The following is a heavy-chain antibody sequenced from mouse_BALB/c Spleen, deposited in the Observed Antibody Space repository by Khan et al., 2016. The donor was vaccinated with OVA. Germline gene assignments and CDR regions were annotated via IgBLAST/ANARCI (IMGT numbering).Heavy chain of an antibody. J-gene: IGHJ2*01. CDR1: GYTFTSYW. V-gene: IGHV1-87*01. CDR3: ARGGITTGFLDN. D-gene: IGHD1-3*01. CDR2: IYPGDGNT. Sequence: QVQLQQSGTELARPGASVKLSCKASGYTFTSYWMQWVKQRPGQGLEWIGAIYPGDGNTRYTQKFKGKATLTADKSSSTVYMQLSSLASEDSAVSYCARGGITTGFLDNWGKGTTLTVPS.